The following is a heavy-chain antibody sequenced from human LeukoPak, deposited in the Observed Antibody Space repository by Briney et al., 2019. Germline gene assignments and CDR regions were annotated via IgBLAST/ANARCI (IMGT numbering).Heavy chain of an antibody. V-gene: IGHV3-20*04. J-gene: IGHJ4*02. CDR3: VRSFNTYGYPTVY. Sequence: GGSLRLSCAASGFTFDDYGMSWVRQVPGEGLEWVSGINWNGGSTGYADSVRGRFTISRDNAKNSLYLQMSSLSAEDTALYYCVRSFNTYGYPTVYWGQGTLVTVSS. CDR2: INWNGGST. D-gene: IGHD6-13*01. CDR1: GFTFDDYG.